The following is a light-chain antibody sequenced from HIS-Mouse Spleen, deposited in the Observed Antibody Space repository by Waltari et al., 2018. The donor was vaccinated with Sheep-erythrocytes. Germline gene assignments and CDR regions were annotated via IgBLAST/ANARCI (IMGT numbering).Light chain of an antibody. J-gene: IGKJ1*01. CDR2: LGS. CDR3: MQALQTPWT. Sequence: DIVMTQSPLSLPVTPGEPASFSCRSSQSLLLRNGYNYLDWYLQKPGQYPHLLVYLGSNRASGVPDRFSGSGSGTDFTLRISRVEAEDVGVYYCMQALQTPWTFGQGIKVEFK. CDR1: QSLLLRNGYNY. V-gene: IGKV2-28*01.